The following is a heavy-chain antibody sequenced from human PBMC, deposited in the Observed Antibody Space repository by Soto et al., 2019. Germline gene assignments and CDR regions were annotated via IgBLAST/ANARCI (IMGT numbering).Heavy chain of an antibody. Sequence: EVQLVESGGGLVKPGGSLSLSCAASGFTFSNAWMSWVRQAPGKGLEWVGRIKSKTDGGTPDYAAPLKGRFTISRDDSKNTLYLQMNSLKTEDIAVYYCTTEGNNFYGSGGGYYYGMDVWGQGTTVTVSS. CDR2: IKSKTDGGTP. D-gene: IGHD3-10*01. V-gene: IGHV3-15*01. CDR1: GFTFSNAW. CDR3: TTEGNNFYGSGGGYYYGMDV. J-gene: IGHJ6*02.